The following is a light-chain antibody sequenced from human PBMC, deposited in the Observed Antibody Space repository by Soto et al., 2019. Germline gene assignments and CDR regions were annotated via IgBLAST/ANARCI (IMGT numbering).Light chain of an antibody. Sequence: EIVLTQSPGTLSLSPGERATLSCRASQSVSSSHLAWYQHKPGQAPRLLIYAASSRATGSPARFSGSGSGTDFTLTISRLEPEDFAVYYCQQYGYSSITFGQGTRLEIK. J-gene: IGKJ5*01. CDR1: QSVSSSH. CDR3: QQYGYSSIT. V-gene: IGKV3-20*01. CDR2: AAS.